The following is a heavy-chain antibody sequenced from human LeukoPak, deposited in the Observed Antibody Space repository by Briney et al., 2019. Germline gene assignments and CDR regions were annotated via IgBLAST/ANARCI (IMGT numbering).Heavy chain of an antibody. CDR3: AREDPYYDYVWGSYRYRYYFDY. J-gene: IGHJ4*02. Sequence: SETLSLTCTVSGGSISSYYWSWMRHPAGRGLEWIGRLYTSGSTNYNPSLKSRVTMSLDTSKNQFSLKLSSVTAADTAVYYCAREDPYYDYVWGSYRYRYYFDYWGQGTLVTVSS. CDR1: GGSISSYY. D-gene: IGHD3-16*02. V-gene: IGHV4-4*07. CDR2: LYTSGST.